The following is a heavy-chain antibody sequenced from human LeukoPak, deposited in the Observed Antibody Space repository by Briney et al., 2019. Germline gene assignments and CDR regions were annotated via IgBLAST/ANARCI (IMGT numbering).Heavy chain of an antibody. CDR2: IYYTGSA. V-gene: IGHV4-31*03. Sequence: SQTLSLTCTVSGGSISSGGYYWGWIRQLPGKGLEWIGYIYYTGSAYYNPSLESRVTISVDTSRNQFSLKLSSVTAADTAVYFCARAYDNSNNYYFDAFDIWGLGTMVTVSS. D-gene: IGHD3-22*01. CDR3: ARAYDNSNNYYFDAFDI. J-gene: IGHJ3*02. CDR1: GGSISSGGYY.